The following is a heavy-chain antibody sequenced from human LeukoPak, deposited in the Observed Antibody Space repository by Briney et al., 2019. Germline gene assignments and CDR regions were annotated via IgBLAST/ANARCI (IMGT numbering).Heavy chain of an antibody. Sequence: ASVKVSCKASGYTFTGYYMHWVRQAPGQGLEWMGWINPNSGGTNYAQKFQGRVTMTRDTSISTAYMELSRLRSDDTAVCYCARNHYYGSGSDFDYWGQGTLVTVSS. J-gene: IGHJ4*02. CDR2: INPNSGGT. D-gene: IGHD3-10*01. CDR1: GYTFTGYY. CDR3: ARNHYYGSGSDFDY. V-gene: IGHV1-2*02.